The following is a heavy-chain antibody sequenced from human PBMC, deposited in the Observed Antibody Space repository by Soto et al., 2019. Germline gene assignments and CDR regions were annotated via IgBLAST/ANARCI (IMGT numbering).Heavy chain of an antibody. CDR3: ARVQYYYYGMDV. D-gene: IGHD4-4*01. Sequence: EVQLVESGGGLVQPGGSLRLSCAASGFTFSSYSMNWVRQAPGKGLEWVSYISSTSSTIYYADSLKGRFTISRDNAKNALYLPLNRLRGEDTAVYYCARVQYYYYGMDVWGQGTTVTVSS. CDR2: ISSTSSTI. V-gene: IGHV3-48*01. CDR1: GFTFSSYS. J-gene: IGHJ6*02.